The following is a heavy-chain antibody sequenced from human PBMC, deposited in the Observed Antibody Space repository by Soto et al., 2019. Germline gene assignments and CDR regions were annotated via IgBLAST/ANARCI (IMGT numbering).Heavy chain of an antibody. CDR1: GFTFSSYA. D-gene: IGHD3-10*01. J-gene: IGHJ4*02. Sequence: PGGSLRLSCAASGFTFSSYAMSWVRQAPGKGLEWVSAISGSGGSTYYADSVKGRFTISRDNSKNTLYLQMNSLRAEDTAVYYCAKSMVRGVIIRPISFDYWGQGTLVTVSS. CDR2: ISGSGGST. V-gene: IGHV3-23*01. CDR3: AKSMVRGVIIRPISFDY.